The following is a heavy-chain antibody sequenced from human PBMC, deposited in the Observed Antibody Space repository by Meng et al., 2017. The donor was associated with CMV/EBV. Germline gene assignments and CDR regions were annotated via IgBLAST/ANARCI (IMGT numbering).Heavy chain of an antibody. V-gene: IGHV3-30*02. J-gene: IGHJ6*02. CDR2: IRYDGSNK. D-gene: IGHD5-18*01. CDR3: AKDLFVDTAMVTGYYYGMDV. CDR1: GFTFSSYG. Sequence: GGSLRLSCAASGFTFSSYGMHWVRQAPGKGLEWVAFIRYDGSNKYYAGSVKGRFTISRDNSKNTLYLQMNSLRAEDTAVYYCAKDLFVDTAMVTGYYYGMDVWGQGTTVTVSS.